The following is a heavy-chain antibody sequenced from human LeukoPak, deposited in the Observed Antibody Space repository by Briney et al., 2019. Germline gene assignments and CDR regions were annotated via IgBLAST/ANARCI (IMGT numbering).Heavy chain of an antibody. CDR2: VYYSGNT. Sequence: SETLSLTCTVSGGSISSGSYYWGWIRQPPGKGLEWIGSVYYSGNTYYNASLKSQVSISIDTSKNQFSLKLTSVTAADTAVYYCARQTGSGLFILPGGQGTLVTVSS. CDR3: ARQTGSGLFILP. J-gene: IGHJ4*02. V-gene: IGHV4-39*01. CDR1: GGSISSGSYY. D-gene: IGHD3/OR15-3a*01.